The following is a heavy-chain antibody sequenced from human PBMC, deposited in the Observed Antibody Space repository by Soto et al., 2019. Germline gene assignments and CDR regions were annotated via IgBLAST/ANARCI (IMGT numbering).Heavy chain of an antibody. CDR2: IKQDGSET. CDR3: ARSKLVLDY. J-gene: IGHJ4*02. CDR1: GFAFSSYW. D-gene: IGHD6-6*01. Sequence: EVQLVDSGGGLVQPGGSLRLSCTASGFAFSSYWMTWVRQAPGKGLEWVASIKQDGSETSYVDSVRGRFTISRDNAKYSLYLQMNSLPAEDTAVYYCARSKLVLDYWGQGTLVTVSA. V-gene: IGHV3-7*03.